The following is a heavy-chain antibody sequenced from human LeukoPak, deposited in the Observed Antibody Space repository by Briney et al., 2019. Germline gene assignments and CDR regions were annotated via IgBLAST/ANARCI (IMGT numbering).Heavy chain of an antibody. D-gene: IGHD6-19*01. Sequence: SETLSLTCAVYGGSFSDYHWNWIRQPPGKGLEWIGEINHSGSTNYNPSLKSRVTISVDTSKNQFSLKLSSVTAADTVVYYCARQVPGCGSGRFDYWGQGTPVTVTS. CDR1: GGSFSDYH. CDR2: INHSGST. V-gene: IGHV4-34*01. CDR3: ARQVPGCGSGRFDY. J-gene: IGHJ4*02.